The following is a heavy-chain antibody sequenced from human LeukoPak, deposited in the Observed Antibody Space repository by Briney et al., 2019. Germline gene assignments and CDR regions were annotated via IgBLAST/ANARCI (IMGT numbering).Heavy chain of an antibody. Sequence: PSETLSLNCTVSGGSISSYYWSWLRQPPGKGLEWIGYIYYSGSTNYNPSLKSRVTISVDTSKNQFSLKLSSVTAADTAVYYCARSVGIAVAGKPLNWFDPWGQGTLVTVSS. CDR2: IYYSGST. V-gene: IGHV4-59*08. J-gene: IGHJ5*02. CDR1: GGSISSYY. D-gene: IGHD6-19*01. CDR3: ARSVGIAVAGKPLNWFDP.